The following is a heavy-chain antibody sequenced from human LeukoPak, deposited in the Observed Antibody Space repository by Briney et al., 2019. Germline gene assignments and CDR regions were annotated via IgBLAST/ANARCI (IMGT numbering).Heavy chain of an antibody. J-gene: IGHJ6*03. D-gene: IGHD2-15*01. CDR1: GFTFSAYS. Sequence: PGGSLRLSCAASGFTFSAYSMNWVRQAPGKGLEWVSYISSTSSTIYYADSVKGRFTISRDNAKNSLFLQINSLRAEDTAVYYCARFVVDYYLYYYMDVWGKGTTVTVSS. V-gene: IGHV3-48*04. CDR2: ISSTSSTI. CDR3: ARFVVDYYLYYYMDV.